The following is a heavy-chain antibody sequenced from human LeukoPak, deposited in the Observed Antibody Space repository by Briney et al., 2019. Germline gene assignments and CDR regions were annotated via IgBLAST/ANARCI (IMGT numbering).Heavy chain of an antibody. CDR3: GRLGSGFLSPIDY. CDR2: IYHSGST. V-gene: IGHV4-4*02. J-gene: IGHJ4*02. CDR1: GGSISSSNW. D-gene: IGHD5-12*01. Sequence: SETLSLTCAVSGGSISSSNWWSWVRQPPGKGLEWIGEIYHSGSTNYNPSLKSRVTISVDTSKNQFSLKLSSVTAADTAVYYCGRLGSGFLSPIDYWGQGTLVTVSS.